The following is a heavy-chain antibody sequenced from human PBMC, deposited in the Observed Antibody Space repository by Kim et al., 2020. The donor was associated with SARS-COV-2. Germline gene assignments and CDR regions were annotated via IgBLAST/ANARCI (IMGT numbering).Heavy chain of an antibody. V-gene: IGHV4-39*07. J-gene: IGHJ4*02. D-gene: IGHD6-13*01. Sequence: LKSRVTISVDTSNNQFSRKMSSVPAADTAVYYCARLGRIAAAAHYYFDYWGQGTLVTVSS. CDR3: ARLGRIAAAAHYYFDY.